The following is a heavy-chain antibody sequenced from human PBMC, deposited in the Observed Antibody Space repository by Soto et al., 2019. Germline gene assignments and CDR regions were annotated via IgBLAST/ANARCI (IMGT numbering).Heavy chain of an antibody. V-gene: IGHV3-23*01. J-gene: IGHJ3*02. CDR2: ISVRGGST. Sequence: GGSLRLSCAASGFTFSSYAMSWVRQAPGKGLEWVSAISVRGGSTYYADSVKGLFTISRDNSKDTLYLQMTSLRAEDTAVYYCAKDLTSSLDRAFDIWGQGTMVTVSS. D-gene: IGHD3-9*01. CDR1: GFTFSSYA. CDR3: AKDLTSSLDRAFDI.